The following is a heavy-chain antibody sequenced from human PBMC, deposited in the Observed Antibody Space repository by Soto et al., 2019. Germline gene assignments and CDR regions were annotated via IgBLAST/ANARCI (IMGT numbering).Heavy chain of an antibody. CDR2: ISAYNGNA. V-gene: IGHV1-18*01. CDR3: TRSWTGPPVY. J-gene: IGHJ4*02. Sequence: QVQLVQSGAELKKPGASVKVSCKASGYTFTRYGISWVRQAPGQGLEWMGWISAYNGNANYAQRLQGRVTMTTYTSTSTAYMELSSLRSDDTAVYSCTRSWTGPPVYWGQGTLVSVSS. CDR1: GYTFTRYG. D-gene: IGHD3-9*01.